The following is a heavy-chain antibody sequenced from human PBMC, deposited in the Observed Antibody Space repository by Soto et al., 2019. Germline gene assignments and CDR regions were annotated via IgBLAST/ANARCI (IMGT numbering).Heavy chain of an antibody. Sequence: VHVVESGGGVVQPGKSVRLSCAASGFTFSDYTFHWVRQAPGKGLDWVAVISFDGNNQYYTDSVKGRFTVSRDESKDTVTLLMNSLRPEDTGVYYCARDRISRTTGNYYYGMDVWGQGTTVTVS. J-gene: IGHJ6*02. CDR3: ARDRISRTTGNYYYGMDV. CDR1: GFTFSDYT. V-gene: IGHV3-30-3*01. CDR2: ISFDGNNQ. D-gene: IGHD1-7*01.